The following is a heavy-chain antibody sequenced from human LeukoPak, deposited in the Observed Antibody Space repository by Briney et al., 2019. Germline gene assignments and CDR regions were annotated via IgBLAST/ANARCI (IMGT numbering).Heavy chain of an antibody. CDR1: GFTFSSYA. Sequence: GGSLRLSCAASGFTFSSYAMSWVRQAPGKGLEWVSGISSNGASTYYVDSVKGRFTISRDNSKNALFLQMNSLRAEDTAVYYCAKRGSVGTLGHFDYWGQGTLVTVSS. J-gene: IGHJ4*02. CDR3: AKRGSVGTLGHFDY. CDR2: ISSNGAST. V-gene: IGHV3-23*01. D-gene: IGHD6-13*01.